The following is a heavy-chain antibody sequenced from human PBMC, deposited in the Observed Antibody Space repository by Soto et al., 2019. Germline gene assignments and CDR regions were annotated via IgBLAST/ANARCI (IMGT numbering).Heavy chain of an antibody. J-gene: IGHJ4*02. Sequence: QVQLQESGPGLVKPSQTLSLTCTVSGGSISSGTYYWSWIRQHPGKGLEWIGYIYYSGSTDYNPSHKSRVTISVDTSKNQFALKLSSVTAADTAVYYCARDWSDSSGYYAYFDYWGQGTLVTVSS. V-gene: IGHV4-31*03. CDR2: IYYSGST. CDR1: GGSISSGTYY. CDR3: ARDWSDSSGYYAYFDY. D-gene: IGHD3-22*01.